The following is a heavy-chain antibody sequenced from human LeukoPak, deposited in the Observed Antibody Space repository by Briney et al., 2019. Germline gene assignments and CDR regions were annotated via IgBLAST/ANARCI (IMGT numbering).Heavy chain of an antibody. J-gene: IGHJ6*02. CDR2: IYHSGST. Sequence: PSETLTLTCAVSGGSISSGGYSWSWIRQPPGTGLEWIGYIYHSGSTYYNPSLKSRVTISVGRSKNQFSLKLSSVTAADTAVYYCARDNNRYYYYGMDVWGQGTTVTVSS. CDR3: ARDNNRYYYYGMDV. D-gene: IGHD1-14*01. CDR1: GGSISSGGYS. V-gene: IGHV4-30-2*01.